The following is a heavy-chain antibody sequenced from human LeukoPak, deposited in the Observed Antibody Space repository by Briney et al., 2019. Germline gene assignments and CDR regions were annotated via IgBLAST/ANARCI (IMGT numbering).Heavy chain of an antibody. J-gene: IGHJ5*02. Sequence: GASVTVSCKASGGTFSSYAISWVRQAPGQGLEWMGGIIPIFGTANYAQKFQGRVTITADESTSTAYMELSSLRSEDTAVYYCASLVDNWFDPWGQGTLVTVSS. D-gene: IGHD2-15*01. CDR2: IIPIFGTA. CDR3: ASLVDNWFDP. CDR1: GGTFSSYA. V-gene: IGHV1-69*13.